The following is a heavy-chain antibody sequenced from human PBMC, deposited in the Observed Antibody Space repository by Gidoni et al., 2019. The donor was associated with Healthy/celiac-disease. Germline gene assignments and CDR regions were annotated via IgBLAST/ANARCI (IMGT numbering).Heavy chain of an antibody. J-gene: IGHJ6*02. V-gene: IGHV3-30*18. Sequence: QVQLVESGGGVVQPGRSLRLSCAASGFTFSSYGMHWVRQAPGKGLEWVAVISYDGSNKYYADSVKGRVTISRDNSKNTLYLQMNSLRAEDTAVYYCAKDQRIQLQVEGFYYGMDVWGQGTTVTVSS. CDR1: GFTFSSYG. D-gene: IGHD5-18*01. CDR2: ISYDGSNK. CDR3: AKDQRIQLQVEGFYYGMDV.